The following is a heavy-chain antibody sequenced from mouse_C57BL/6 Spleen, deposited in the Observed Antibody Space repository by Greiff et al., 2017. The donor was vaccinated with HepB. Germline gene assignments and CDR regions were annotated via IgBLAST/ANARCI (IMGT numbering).Heavy chain of an antibody. J-gene: IGHJ2*01. V-gene: IGHV1-61*01. CDR2: IYPSDSET. CDR1: GYTFTSYW. D-gene: IGHD3-3*01. Sequence: QVQLQQPGAELVRPGSSVKLSCKASGYTFTSYWMDWVKQRPGQGLELIGNIYPSDSETHYNQKFKDKAKLTVDKSSSTAYMQLSSLTSEDSAVYYCARRDRDDYFDYWGEGTTLTVSS. CDR3: ARRDRDDYFDY.